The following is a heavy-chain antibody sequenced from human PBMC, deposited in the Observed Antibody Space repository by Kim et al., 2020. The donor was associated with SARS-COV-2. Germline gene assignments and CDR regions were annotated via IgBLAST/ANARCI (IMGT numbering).Heavy chain of an antibody. Sequence: SETLSLTCTVSGGSISSSSYYWGWIRQPPGKGLEWIGSIYYSGSTYYNPSLKSRVTISVDTSKNQFSLKLSSVTAADTAVYYCARHGNWVVTILRLDYWGQGTLVTVSS. D-gene: IGHD3-3*01. CDR2: IYYSGST. J-gene: IGHJ4*02. CDR1: GGSISSSSYY. CDR3: ARHGNWVVTILRLDY. V-gene: IGHV4-39*01.